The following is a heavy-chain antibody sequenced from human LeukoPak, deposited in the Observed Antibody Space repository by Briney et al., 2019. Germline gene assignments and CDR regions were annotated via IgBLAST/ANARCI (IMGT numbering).Heavy chain of an antibody. Sequence: PSETLSLTCAVYGGFFSGYYWSWIRQPPGKGLECIGEINHSGSTNYNPSLKSRVTISVDTSKNQFSLKLSSVTAADTAVYYCARGRDIAAAGRTPYYYYYYMDVWGKGTTVTVSS. CDR2: INHSGST. D-gene: IGHD6-13*01. V-gene: IGHV4-34*01. CDR1: GGFFSGYY. CDR3: ARGRDIAAAGRTPYYYYYYMDV. J-gene: IGHJ6*03.